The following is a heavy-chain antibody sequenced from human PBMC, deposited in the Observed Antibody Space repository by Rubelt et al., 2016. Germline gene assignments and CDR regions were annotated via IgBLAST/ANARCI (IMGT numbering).Heavy chain of an antibody. J-gene: IGHJ4*02. D-gene: IGHD6-6*01. Sequence: QVQLQESGPGLVKPSETLSLTCTVSGGSIRGYYWSWTRQPPGKRLEWIGYIHYSGATNYNPSLKSRVVISLDSSANQFSLTRSSVTAADTAVYYCARQRLVPYYFDYWGQGTLVTVSS. CDR3: ARQRLVPYYFDY. CDR1: GGSIRGYY. V-gene: IGHV4-59*08. CDR2: IHYSGAT.